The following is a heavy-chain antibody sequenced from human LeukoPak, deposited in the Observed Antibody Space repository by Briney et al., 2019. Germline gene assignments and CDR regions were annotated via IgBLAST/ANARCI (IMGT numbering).Heavy chain of an antibody. V-gene: IGHV3-30*02. D-gene: IGHD3-10*01. CDR2: IRSDGINK. CDR1: GFTFSNYG. J-gene: IGHJ4*02. Sequence: GGSLRLSCAASGFTFSNYGMHWVRQAPGKGLEWVAFIRSDGINKYHADSVKGRFTISRDNSKNTLYLQMNSLRVEDTAVYYCAKVAKYYYGSETYYFFEHWGQGTPVTASS. CDR3: AKVAKYYYGSETYYFFEH.